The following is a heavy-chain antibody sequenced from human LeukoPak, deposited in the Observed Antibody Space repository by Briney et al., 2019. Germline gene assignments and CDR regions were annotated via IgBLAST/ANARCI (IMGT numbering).Heavy chain of an antibody. Sequence: GGSLRLSCAASGFTFSSNWMHWVRQAPGNGLVWISRIDSDGSTTNFADSVKGRFTISRDNSKNTLCLQMTSLRAEDTGVYHCVAIVAARPRWGQGTLVTVSS. J-gene: IGHJ4*02. CDR2: IDSDGSTT. CDR3: VAIVAARPR. D-gene: IGHD6-6*01. CDR1: GFTFSSNW. V-gene: IGHV3-74*01.